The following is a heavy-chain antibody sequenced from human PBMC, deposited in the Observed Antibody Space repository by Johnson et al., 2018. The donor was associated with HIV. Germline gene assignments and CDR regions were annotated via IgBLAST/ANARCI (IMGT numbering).Heavy chain of an antibody. J-gene: IGHJ3*02. Sequence: VQLVESGGGLVQPGRSLRLSCGVSDFTYSNSCLRWVRQAPGRGLEWVANIKQDGSEKYYADSVKGRFTISRDNSKNTLYLQMNSLKTEDTAVYYCTTCSRSGAFDIWGQGTMVTVSS. CDR3: TTCSRSGAFDI. D-gene: IGHD6-13*01. V-gene: IGHV3-7*05. CDR1: DFTYSNSC. CDR2: IKQDGSEK.